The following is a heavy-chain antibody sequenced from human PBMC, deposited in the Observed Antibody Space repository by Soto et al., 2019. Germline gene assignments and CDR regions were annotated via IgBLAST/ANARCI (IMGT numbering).Heavy chain of an antibody. D-gene: IGHD6-19*01. CDR3: ARDAPGSTGGLAGDAFDI. CDR2: TYYRSKWYN. CDR1: GDSVSSNSAA. Sequence: LLKQSQTLSLTCAISGDSVSSNSAAWNWIRQSPSRGLEWLGRTYYRSKWYNDYAVSVKSRITINPDTSKNQFSLQLNSVTPEDTAVYYCARDAPGSTGGLAGDAFDIWGQGTMVTVSS. J-gene: IGHJ3*02. V-gene: IGHV6-1*01.